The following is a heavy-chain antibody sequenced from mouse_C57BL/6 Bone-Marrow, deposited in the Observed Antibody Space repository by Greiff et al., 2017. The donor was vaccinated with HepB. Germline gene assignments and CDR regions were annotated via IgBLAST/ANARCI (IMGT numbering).Heavy chain of an antibody. CDR2: ISNLAYSI. Sequence: EVKLMESGGGLVQPGGSLKLSCAASGFTFSDYGMAWVRQAPRKGPEWVAFISNLAYSIYYADTVTGRFTISRENAKNTLYLEMSSLRSEDTAVYYCARMTYYYGSSYVEDAMDYWGQGTSVTVSS. CDR1: GFTFSDYG. V-gene: IGHV5-15*01. CDR3: ARMTYYYGSSYVEDAMDY. D-gene: IGHD1-1*01. J-gene: IGHJ4*01.